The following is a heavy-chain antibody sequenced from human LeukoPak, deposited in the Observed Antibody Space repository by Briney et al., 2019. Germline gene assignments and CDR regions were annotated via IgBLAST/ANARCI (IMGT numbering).Heavy chain of an antibody. V-gene: IGHV5-51*01. CDR1: GHSFTTYW. J-gene: IGHJ4*02. D-gene: IGHD2-2*01. CDR3: ARGLGYCSSTSCYGSDY. Sequence: GESLKFSCTGAGHSFTTYWIGWVRHTRRQGLEWMGVLSLGGSVISYSTSTLGKVTTSAAKSTSTAHLQGSSLKAADTAMYYGARGLGYCSSTSCYGSDYWGQGTLVTVSS. CDR2: LSLGGSVI.